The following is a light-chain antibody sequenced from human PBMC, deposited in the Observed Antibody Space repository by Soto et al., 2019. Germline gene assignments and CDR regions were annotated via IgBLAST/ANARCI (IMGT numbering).Light chain of an antibody. Sequence: AIQLTQSPSSLSASVGDRVSITCRASQGISSALAWYQHKPGKPPKILIYYASSLQSGVPSRFSGSESGTECTLTISSLQPEDFATYYCQQLKSYPFTFGQGTRLEIK. V-gene: IGKV1-13*02. CDR2: YAS. J-gene: IGKJ5*01. CDR1: QGISSA. CDR3: QQLKSYPFT.